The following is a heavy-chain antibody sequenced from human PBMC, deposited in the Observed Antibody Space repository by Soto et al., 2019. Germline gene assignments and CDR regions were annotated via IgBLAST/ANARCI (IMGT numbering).Heavy chain of an antibody. D-gene: IGHD6-13*01. CDR3: ARGEPSIAAAGSYDY. V-gene: IGHV4-31*01. Sequence: QVQLQESGPGLVKPSQTLSLTCTVSGGSISSGGYYWSWIRQHPGKGLEWIGYIYYSGSTYYNPSITSPVTISVDTSKYPCSLKLSSVTAADTAVYYCARGEPSIAAAGSYDYWGQGTLVTVSS. CDR1: GGSISSGGYY. CDR2: IYYSGST. J-gene: IGHJ4*02.